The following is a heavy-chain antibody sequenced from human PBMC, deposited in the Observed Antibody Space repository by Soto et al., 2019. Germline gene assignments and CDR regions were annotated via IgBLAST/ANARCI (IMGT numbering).Heavy chain of an antibody. CDR2: INHSGIN. J-gene: IGHJ4*01. Sequence: SETLSLTCAVYGGSFSDYHWIWIRQPPGKGLEWIGEINHSGINKYNPSLKSRVTISVDTSKNQFSLKLSSVTAADTAVYYCARGSTNDYGDSRYFDYWGHETLVTVSS. D-gene: IGHD4-17*01. V-gene: IGHV4-34*01. CDR3: ARGSTNDYGDSRYFDY. CDR1: GGSFSDYH.